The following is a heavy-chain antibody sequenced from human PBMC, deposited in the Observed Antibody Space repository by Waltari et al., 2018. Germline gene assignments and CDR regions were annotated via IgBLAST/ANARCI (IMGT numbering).Heavy chain of an antibody. CDR2: IYSGGGI. CDR1: GFTVGNNY. J-gene: IGHJ4*02. CDR3: ARDPPGVAVSGKG. V-gene: IGHV3-53*01. D-gene: IGHD6-19*01. Sequence: EVQLVESGGGLLQTGGSQGLHWAVTGFTVGNNYMIWVRQAPGKGLEWISLIYSGGGIHYADSVKGRFTISRDSSKNTLYLQMNSLRVEDTAVYYCARDPPGVAVSGKGWGQGTLVTVSS.